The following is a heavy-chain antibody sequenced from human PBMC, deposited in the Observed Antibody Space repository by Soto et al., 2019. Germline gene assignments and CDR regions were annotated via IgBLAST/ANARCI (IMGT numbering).Heavy chain of an antibody. V-gene: IGHV1-69*01. D-gene: IGHD2-21*01. CDR2: IIPIVGTA. Sequence: QVQLVQSGAEVKKPGSSVKVSCKASGGTFSSYAISWVRQAPGQGLEWMGGIIPIVGTANYAQNVQGRVSIPADESKSTVYMELSSLRSEDTAVYYCARGVDLYGMDVWGQGTTVTVSS. CDR1: GGTFSSYA. CDR3: ARGVDLYGMDV. J-gene: IGHJ6*02.